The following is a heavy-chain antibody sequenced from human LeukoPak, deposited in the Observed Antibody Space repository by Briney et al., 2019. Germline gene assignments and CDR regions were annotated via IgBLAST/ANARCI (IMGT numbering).Heavy chain of an antibody. D-gene: IGHD3-22*01. V-gene: IGHV1-2*02. CDR2: INPNSGGT. J-gene: IGHJ4*02. Sequence: ASVRISCKASGYTYTGYYMHWVRQAPGQGLEWMGWINPNSGGTNYAQKFQGRVTMTRDTSISTAYMELSRLRSDDTAVYYCAREAFQYYYDSSGYYGWGQGTLATVSS. CDR1: GYTYTGYY. CDR3: AREAFQYYYDSSGYYG.